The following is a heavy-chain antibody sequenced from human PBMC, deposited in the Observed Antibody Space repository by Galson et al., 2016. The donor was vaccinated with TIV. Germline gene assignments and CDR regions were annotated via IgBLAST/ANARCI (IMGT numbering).Heavy chain of an antibody. CDR3: AKDRGHYEALDS. CDR1: GFRFFDFE. V-gene: IGHV3-23*01. Sequence: SLRLSCAAAGFRFFDFEMSRVRQAPGKGLEWVSGISAGATNTYYADSVGGRFTISRDNSNNILYLQMDRLQLEDTAVYFCAKDRGHYEALDSWGQGTLVTVSS. D-gene: IGHD4-17*01. CDR2: ISAGATNT. J-gene: IGHJ4*02.